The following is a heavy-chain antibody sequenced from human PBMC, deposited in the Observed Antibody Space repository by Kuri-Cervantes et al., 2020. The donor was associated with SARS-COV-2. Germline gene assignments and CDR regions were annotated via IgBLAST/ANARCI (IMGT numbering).Heavy chain of an antibody. Sequence: GGSLRLSCAASGFTFSSHAIHWVCQAPGKGLECVSAISSKGGYTYYANSVKGRFTISRDNSKNTLYLQTNSLRAEDTAVYYCAKDPYSSSATNYYYYYGMDVWGQGTTVTVSS. CDR1: GFTFSSHA. CDR2: ISSKGGYT. V-gene: IGHV3-64*01. J-gene: IGHJ6*02. CDR3: AKDPYSSSATNYYYYYGMDV. D-gene: IGHD6-6*01.